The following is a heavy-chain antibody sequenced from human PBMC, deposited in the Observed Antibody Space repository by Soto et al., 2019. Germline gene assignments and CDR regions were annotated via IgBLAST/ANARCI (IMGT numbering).Heavy chain of an antibody. J-gene: IGHJ6*02. CDR1: GGSISSYY. CDR2: IYYSGST. CDR3: ARSVAAAGRPHYYYYYGMHV. V-gene: IGHV4-59*01. Sequence: SETLSLTCTVSGGSISSYYWSWIRQPPGKGLEWIGYIYYSGSTNYNPSLKSRVTISVDTSKNQFSLKLSSVTAADTAVYYCARSVAAAGRPHYYYYYGMHVWGQGTTVTVSS. D-gene: IGHD6-13*01.